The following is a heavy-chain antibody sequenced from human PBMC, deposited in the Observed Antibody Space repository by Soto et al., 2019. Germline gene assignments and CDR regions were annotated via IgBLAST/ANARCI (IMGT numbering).Heavy chain of an antibody. J-gene: IGHJ4*02. Sequence: QVQLVESGGGLVKPGGSLRLSCAASGFTFSDYYMIWIRQAPGKGLEWVAHISSTGSYTNYADSVEGRFTISRDNAKNSLYLQINSLRAEDTAVYYCARDPYARFTGSCTDWGQGTLVTVSS. CDR1: GFTFSDYY. CDR2: ISSTGSYT. D-gene: IGHD1-26*01. V-gene: IGHV3-11*05. CDR3: ARDPYARFTGSCTD.